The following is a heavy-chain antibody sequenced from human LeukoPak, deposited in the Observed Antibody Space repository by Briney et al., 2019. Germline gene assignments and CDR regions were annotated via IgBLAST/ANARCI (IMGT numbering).Heavy chain of an antibody. CDR3: ARALSYYYGSGSYLDY. CDR2: ISSSGSTI. Sequence: GGSLRLSCAASGFTSEDHAMHWVRQAPGKGLEWVSYISSSGSTIYYADSVKGRFTISRDNAKNSLYLQMNSLRAEDTAVYYCARALSYYYGSGSYLDYWGQGTLVTVSS. CDR1: GFTSEDHA. J-gene: IGHJ4*02. V-gene: IGHV3-11*01. D-gene: IGHD3-10*01.